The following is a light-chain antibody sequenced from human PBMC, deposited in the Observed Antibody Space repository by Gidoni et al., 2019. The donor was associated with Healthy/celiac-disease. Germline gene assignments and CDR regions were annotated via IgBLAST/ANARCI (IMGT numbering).Light chain of an antibody. Sequence: QSVLTQPPSVSGAPGQRVTISCTGSSSNMGAGYDVPWDQQLPGTAPKLLIYGNGNRPSGVPDRFSGSKSGTSASLAITGLQAEDEADYYCQSYDSSLSGSWVFGGGTKLTVL. CDR1: SSNMGAGYD. CDR2: GNG. CDR3: QSYDSSLSGSWV. J-gene: IGLJ3*02. V-gene: IGLV1-40*01.